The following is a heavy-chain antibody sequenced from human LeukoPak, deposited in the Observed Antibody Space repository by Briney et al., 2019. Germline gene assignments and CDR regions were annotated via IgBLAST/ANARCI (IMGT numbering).Heavy chain of an antibody. J-gene: IGHJ4*02. CDR2: INADNGNT. CDR3: ATDHRPTVINGGYFDF. V-gene: IGHV1-3*01. Sequence: GASVKVSCKASGYTFTTYIIHWARQAPGQRLECMGWINADNGNTEYSQKFQGRVTMTEDTSTDTAYMELSSLRSEDTAVYYCATDHRPTVINGGYFDFWGQGTLVTVSS. CDR1: GYTFTTYI. D-gene: IGHD4-23*01.